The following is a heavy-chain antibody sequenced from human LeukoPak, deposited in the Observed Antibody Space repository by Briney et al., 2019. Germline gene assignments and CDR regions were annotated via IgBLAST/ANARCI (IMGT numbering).Heavy chain of an antibody. D-gene: IGHD2-2*01. CDR2: ISYDGSNK. V-gene: IGHV3-30-3*01. Sequence: GGSLRLSCAASGFTFSSYAMHWVRQAPGKGLEWVAVISYDGSNKYYADSVKGRFTISRDNSKNTLYLQMNSLRAEDTAVYYCARDQYGSYFDYWGQGTLVTVSS. CDR3: ARDQYGSYFDY. CDR1: GFTFSSYA. J-gene: IGHJ4*02.